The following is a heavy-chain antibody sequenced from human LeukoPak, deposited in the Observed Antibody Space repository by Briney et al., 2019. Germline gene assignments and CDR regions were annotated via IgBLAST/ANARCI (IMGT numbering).Heavy chain of an antibody. CDR1: GFTFSRYG. CDR2: ISYDGSNK. CDR3: AKSGGTSSSGLGY. D-gene: IGHD6-19*01. V-gene: IGHV3-30*18. Sequence: GRSLRLSCAASGFTFSRYGVHWVRQASGKGLEWVAVISYDGSNKYYADSVKGRFTISRDNSKNTLYLQMNSLRAEDTAVYYCAKSGGTSSSGLGYWGQGTLVTVSS. J-gene: IGHJ4*02.